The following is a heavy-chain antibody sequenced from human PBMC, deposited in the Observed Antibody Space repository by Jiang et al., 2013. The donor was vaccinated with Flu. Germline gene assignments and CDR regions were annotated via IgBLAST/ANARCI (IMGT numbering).Heavy chain of an antibody. CDR2: ISGNGNSA. CDR1: GFTFRTHA. Sequence: VQLLESGGGLVQPGGSLRLCCAASGFTFRTHAMAWVRQAPGKGLEWVSGISGNGNSAYYADSVKGRFTISRDNSKNTMCLQMDSLRAEDTALYYCAKDHTTSWDYYFDSWGQGT. J-gene: IGHJ4*02. V-gene: IGHV3-23*01. D-gene: IGHD1-26*01. CDR3: AKDHTTSWDYYFDS.